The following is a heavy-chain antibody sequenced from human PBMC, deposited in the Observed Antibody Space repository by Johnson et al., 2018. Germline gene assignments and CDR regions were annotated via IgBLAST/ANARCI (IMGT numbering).Heavy chain of an antibody. J-gene: IGHJ6*02. D-gene: IGHD2-2*02. Sequence: QVQLVESGGGVVQPGRSLTVSCAASGFTLNYYNYGFHWVRQAPGKGLEWVGVVSYEGSLTYYADSVKGRFTISSDISKNTLFLQMSSLRADDTGSYFCVRFQAGSYNGLDVWGQGTTVTVSS. CDR2: VSYEGSLT. V-gene: IGHV3-33*01. CDR1: GFTLNYYNYG. CDR3: VRFQAGSYNGLDV.